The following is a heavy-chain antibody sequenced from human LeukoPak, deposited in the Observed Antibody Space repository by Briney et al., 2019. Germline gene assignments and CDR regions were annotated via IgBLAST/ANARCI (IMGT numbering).Heavy chain of an antibody. CDR1: GGSISSSSYY. D-gene: IGHD3-9*01. CDR3: AREGEMIRYFDWLFSGTRHFDY. Sequence: SETLSLTCTVSGGSISSSSYYWGWIRQPPGKGLEWIGTIYYSGYTYYNPSLESRVTISVDTSKNQFSLKLSSVTAADTAVYYCAREGEMIRYFDWLFSGTRHFDYWGQGTLVTVSS. J-gene: IGHJ4*02. V-gene: IGHV4-39*02. CDR2: IYYSGYT.